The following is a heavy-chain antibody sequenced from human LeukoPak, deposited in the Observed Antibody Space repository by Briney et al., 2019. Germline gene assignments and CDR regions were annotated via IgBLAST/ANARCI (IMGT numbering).Heavy chain of an antibody. CDR3: AKGSSSWFPRGHFDY. J-gene: IGHJ4*02. D-gene: IGHD6-13*01. CDR2: IYSGGST. V-gene: IGHV3-53*01. Sequence: GGSLRLSCAASGFTVSSNYTSWVRQAPGKGLEWVSVIYSGGSTYYADSVKGRFTISRDNSKNTLYLQMNSLRAEDTAVYYCAKGSSSWFPRGHFDYWGQGTLVTVSS. CDR1: GFTVSSNY.